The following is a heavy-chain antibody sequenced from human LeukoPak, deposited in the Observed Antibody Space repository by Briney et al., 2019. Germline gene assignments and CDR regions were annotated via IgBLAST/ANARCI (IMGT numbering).Heavy chain of an antibody. Sequence: PSETLSLTCTVSGGSIITNSYYWGWIRQPPGKGLEWIGSIYYSGSTYNNPSLRSRVTLSVDTSKNQFSLKLTSVTAADTAVYYCARHADPNYFDYWGQGTLVTVSS. CDR3: ARHADPNYFDY. J-gene: IGHJ4*02. CDR2: IYYSGST. V-gene: IGHV4-39*01. CDR1: GGSIITNSYY.